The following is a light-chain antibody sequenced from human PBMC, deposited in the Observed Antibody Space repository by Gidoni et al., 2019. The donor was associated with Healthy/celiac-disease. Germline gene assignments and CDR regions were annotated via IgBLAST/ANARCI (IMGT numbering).Light chain of an antibody. CDR3: AAWDDSLNGLV. Sequence: QSVLTQPPSASGPPGPRVTISCSGSSSNIGRNTVNWYQQLPGTAPKLLIYSNNPRPSGVPSRFSGSKSGTSASLAISGLQSEDEADYYCAAWDDSLNGLVFGGGTKLTVL. J-gene: IGLJ2*01. CDR2: SNN. CDR1: SSNIGRNT. V-gene: IGLV1-44*01.